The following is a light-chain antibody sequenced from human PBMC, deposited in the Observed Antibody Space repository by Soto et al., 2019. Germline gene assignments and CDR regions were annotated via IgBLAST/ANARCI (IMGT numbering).Light chain of an antibody. V-gene: IGLV2-14*01. CDR1: SSDVGGYKY. Sequence: QSALTQPASVSGSPGQSITISCTGTSSDVGGYKYVSWYQQHPGKAPKLMIYEVSNRPSGVSNRFSGSKSDNTASLVISGLQAEDEADYYCTSYTSRSNVVFGGGTKLT. CDR3: TSYTSRSNVV. J-gene: IGLJ2*01. CDR2: EVS.